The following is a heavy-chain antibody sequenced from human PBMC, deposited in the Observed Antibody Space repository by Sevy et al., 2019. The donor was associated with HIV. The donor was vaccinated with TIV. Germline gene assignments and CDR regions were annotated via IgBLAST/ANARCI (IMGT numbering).Heavy chain of an antibody. D-gene: IGHD6-13*01. CDR1: GGSISSYY. Sequence: SETLSLTCTVSGGSISSYYWSWIRQPPGKGLEWIGYIYYTGSTNYNPSLKSRVTISVDTSKNQFSLKLSSVTATDTAVYYCARGSYSSSWYVFDYWGQGTLVTVSS. CDR3: ARGSYSSSWYVFDY. CDR2: IYYTGST. J-gene: IGHJ4*02. V-gene: IGHV4-59*01.